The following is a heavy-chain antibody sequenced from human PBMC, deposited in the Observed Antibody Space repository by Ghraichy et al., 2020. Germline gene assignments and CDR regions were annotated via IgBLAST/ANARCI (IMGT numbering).Heavy chain of an antibody. CDR2: IKQDGGEK. CDR1: GFIFSNFW. D-gene: IGHD1-26*01. CDR3: TRGGGVVGAPNAFDI. V-gene: IGHV3-7*01. J-gene: IGHJ3*02. Sequence: LSLTCAASGFIFSNFWMTWVRQAPGKGLEWVANIKQDGGEKYYVDSVKGRFTISRDNAEKSLYLQMNSLRDEDTAMYYCTRGGGVVGAPNAFDIWGQGTMVTVSS.